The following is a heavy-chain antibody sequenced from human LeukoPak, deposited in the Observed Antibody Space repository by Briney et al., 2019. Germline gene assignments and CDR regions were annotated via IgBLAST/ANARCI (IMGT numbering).Heavy chain of an antibody. CDR3: ARASGVLGIAYDY. D-gene: IGHD4/OR15-4a*01. Sequence: SETLSLTCAVSGGSISSSNWWSWVRQPPGKGLEWIGEIYHSGSTNYNPSLKSRVTISVDKSKNQFSLKLSSVTAADTAVYYCARASGVLGIAYDYWGQGTLVTVSS. CDR1: GGSISSSNW. J-gene: IGHJ4*02. CDR2: IYHSGST. V-gene: IGHV4-4*02.